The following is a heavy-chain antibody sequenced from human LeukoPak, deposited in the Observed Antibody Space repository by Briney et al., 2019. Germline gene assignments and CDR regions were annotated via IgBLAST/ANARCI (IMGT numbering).Heavy chain of an antibody. CDR2: INPNSGGT. D-gene: IGHD3-9*01. CDR3: ARDLTGVYYFDY. V-gene: IGHV1-2*02. CDR1: GYTFTGYY. Sequence: ASVTVSCKASGYTFTGYYMHWVRQAPGQGLEWMGWINPNSGGTNYAQKFQGRVTMTRDTSISTAYMELSRLRSDDTAVYYCARDLTGVYYFDYWGQGTLVTVSS. J-gene: IGHJ4*02.